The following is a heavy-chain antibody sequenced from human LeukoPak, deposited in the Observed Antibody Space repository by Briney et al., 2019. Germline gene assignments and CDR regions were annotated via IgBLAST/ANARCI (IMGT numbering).Heavy chain of an antibody. CDR1: GGTISSGGYS. V-gene: IGHV4-30-2*01. Sequence: SETLSLTCAVSGGTISSGGYSWSWIRQPPGKGLEWIGYIYHSGSTYYNPSLKSRVTISVDRSKNQFSLKLSSVTAADTAVYYCASSGSFLYTFDYWGQGTLVTVSS. D-gene: IGHD1-26*01. J-gene: IGHJ4*02. CDR3: ASSGSFLYTFDY. CDR2: IYHSGST.